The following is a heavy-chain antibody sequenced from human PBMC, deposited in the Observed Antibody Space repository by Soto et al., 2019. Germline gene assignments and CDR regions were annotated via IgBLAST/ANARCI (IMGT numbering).Heavy chain of an antibody. D-gene: IGHD6-19*01. CDR1: GFTFSSYA. CDR2: ISYDGSNK. Sequence: GGSLRLSCAASGFTFSSYAMHWVRQAPGKGLEWVAVISYDGSNKYYADSVKGRFTISRDNSKNTLYLQMNSLRAEDTAVYYCVVSVAGDGMDVWGQGTTVTVSS. CDR3: VVSVAGDGMDV. V-gene: IGHV3-30-3*01. J-gene: IGHJ6*02.